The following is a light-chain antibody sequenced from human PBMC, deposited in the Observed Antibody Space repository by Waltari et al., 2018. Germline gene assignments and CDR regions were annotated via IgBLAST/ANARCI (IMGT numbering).Light chain of an antibody. J-gene: IGKJ1*01. V-gene: IGKV3-20*01. Sequence: EIGLTQSPASLSLSPGDTATISCRASQSVGRTLAWYQQRPGQAPRLLIYDASSRATGIPDRFSGSGSGTDFSLTISRLEPEDFAVYYCQKYGTRPATFGQGTKVEVK. CDR3: QKYGTRPAT. CDR1: QSVGRT. CDR2: DAS.